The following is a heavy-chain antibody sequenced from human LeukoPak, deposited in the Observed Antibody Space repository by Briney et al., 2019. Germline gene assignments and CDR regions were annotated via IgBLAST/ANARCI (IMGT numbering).Heavy chain of an antibody. D-gene: IGHD5-18*01. CDR3: ARDWGIQQWPPSYFDY. V-gene: IGHV1-46*01. Sequence: ASVKXSCKASGYTFTNYYMHWVRQAPGQGLEWRGIIDPSGGSTTYAQKLQGRVTMTRDTSTSTVYMELTSLRSEDTAMYYCARDWGIQQWPPSYFDYWGQGTLVTVSS. CDR1: GYTFTNYY. J-gene: IGHJ4*02. CDR2: IDPSGGST.